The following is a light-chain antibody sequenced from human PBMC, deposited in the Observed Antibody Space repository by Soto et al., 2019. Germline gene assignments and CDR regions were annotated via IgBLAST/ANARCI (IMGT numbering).Light chain of an antibody. J-gene: IGLJ1*01. Sequence: QSVLTQPASVSGSPGQSITISCTGPSSDVGGYNSVSWYQHHPGKAPKLMIYEVNKRPSGVPDRFSGSKSGNTASLTVSGLQAEDEADYYCSSYAGSSNVFGTGTKLTVL. CDR2: EVN. V-gene: IGLV2-8*01. CDR3: SSYAGSSNV. CDR1: SSDVGGYNS.